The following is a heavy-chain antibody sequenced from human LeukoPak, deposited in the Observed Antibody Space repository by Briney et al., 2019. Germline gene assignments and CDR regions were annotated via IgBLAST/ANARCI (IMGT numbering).Heavy chain of an antibody. CDR3: ATGDIKYDFWSGSHDY. CDR1: GFTFSSYA. Sequence: EAGGSLRLSCAASGFTFSSYAMSWVRQAPGKGLEWVSAISGSGGSTYYADSVKGRFTISRDNSKNTLYLQMNSLRAEDTAVYYCATGDIKYDFWSGSHDYWGQGTLVTVSS. D-gene: IGHD3-3*01. J-gene: IGHJ4*02. V-gene: IGHV3-23*01. CDR2: ISGSGGST.